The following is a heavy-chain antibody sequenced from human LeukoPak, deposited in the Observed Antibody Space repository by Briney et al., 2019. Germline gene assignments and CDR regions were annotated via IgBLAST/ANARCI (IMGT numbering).Heavy chain of an antibody. CDR2: ISGSGGST. CDR1: GFTFSSYA. V-gene: IGHV3-23*01. CDR3: AKVARTYYDSSGYYLVS. J-gene: IGHJ5*02. D-gene: IGHD3-22*01. Sequence: GGSLRLSCAASGFTFSSYAMSWVRQAPGKGLEWVSAISGSGGSTYYADSVKGRFTISRGNSKNTLYLQMNSLRAEDTAVYYCAKVARTYYDSSGYYLVSWGQGTLVTVSS.